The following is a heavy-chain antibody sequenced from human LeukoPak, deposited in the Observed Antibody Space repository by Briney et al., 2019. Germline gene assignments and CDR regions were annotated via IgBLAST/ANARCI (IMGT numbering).Heavy chain of an antibody. CDR2: IYHSGST. CDR3: ARHGGAARPRANGMDV. J-gene: IGHJ6*02. V-gene: IGHV4-4*02. CDR1: GGSISSSNW. D-gene: IGHD6-6*01. Sequence: SGTLSLTCAVSGGSISSSNWWSWVRQPPGKGLEWIGEIYHSGSTNYNPSLKSRVTISVDKSKNQFSLKLSSVTAADTAVYYCARHGGAARPRANGMDVWGQGTTVTVSS.